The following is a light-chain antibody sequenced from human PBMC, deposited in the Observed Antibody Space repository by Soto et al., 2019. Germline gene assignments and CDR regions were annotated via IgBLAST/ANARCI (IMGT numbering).Light chain of an antibody. V-gene: IGKV1-6*01. CDR3: LQDYNYPFT. CDR2: AAS. J-gene: IGKJ3*01. CDR1: QGIGRD. Sequence: AIQMTQSPSSLSASVGDRVTITCRASQGIGRDLGWYQQKPGRAPKLLIYAASSLQSGLPSRFSGSGSGTDFTLTINSLQPEDFATYYCLQDYNYPFTFGPGTKVDNK.